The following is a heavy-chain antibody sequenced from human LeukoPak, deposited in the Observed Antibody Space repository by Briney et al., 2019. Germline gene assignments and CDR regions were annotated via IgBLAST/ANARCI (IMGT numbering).Heavy chain of an antibody. J-gene: IGHJ4*02. D-gene: IGHD6-13*01. Sequence: PGGSLRLSCAASGFTFSSYAMSWVRQAPGKGLEWVSAISGSGGSTYYADSVKGRFTISRDNSRNTLYLQMNSLRAEDTAVYYCAKDPHSSSWYVVDYWGQGTLVTVSS. CDR1: GFTFSSYA. CDR2: ISGSGGST. V-gene: IGHV3-23*01. CDR3: AKDPHSSSWYVVDY.